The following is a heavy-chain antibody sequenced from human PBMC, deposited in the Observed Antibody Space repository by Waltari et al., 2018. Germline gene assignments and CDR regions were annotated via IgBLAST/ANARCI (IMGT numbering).Heavy chain of an antibody. CDR1: GYTFTGYY. Sequence: QVHLVQSGAEVKRPGASVKVSCRTSGYTFTGYYIHWVRQAPGPGLGGTGSINPNSGGTNYAQKVQGRVTMTRDTSISTAYMEVGRLRFDDTAMYYCAREVKDIVVVTGAIDGWFDPWGQGTLVTVSS. V-gene: IGHV1-2*02. CDR2: INPNSGGT. CDR3: AREVKDIVVVTGAIDGWFDP. J-gene: IGHJ5*02. D-gene: IGHD2-2*01.